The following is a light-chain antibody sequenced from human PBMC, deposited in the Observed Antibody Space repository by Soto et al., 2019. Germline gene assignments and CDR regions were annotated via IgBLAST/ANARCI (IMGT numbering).Light chain of an antibody. Sequence: DIQLTQSPSFLSASVGDRVTITCRASQGIGSYLAWYQQKPGKAPKLLIYAASTLQSGVPSRFSGSGSGTEFTLTFSSLQPEDFATYYCQQLNSYPRTFGQGTKVEIK. J-gene: IGKJ1*01. V-gene: IGKV1-9*01. CDR1: QGIGSY. CDR3: QQLNSYPRT. CDR2: AAS.